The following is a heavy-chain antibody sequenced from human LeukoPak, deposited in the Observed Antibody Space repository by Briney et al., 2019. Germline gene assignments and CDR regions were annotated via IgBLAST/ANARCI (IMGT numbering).Heavy chain of an antibody. V-gene: IGHV3-53*01. J-gene: IGHJ4*02. D-gene: IGHD1-26*01. Sequence: GGSLRLSCAAPGFTVSNNYMSWVRQAPGKGLEWVSVIYSGGSTYYADSVKGRFIISRDNSKSTLYLQMNSLRAEDTAVYYCVRVEYSGSHYLFDLWGQGTLVTVSS. CDR2: IYSGGST. CDR1: GFTVSNNY. CDR3: VRVEYSGSHYLFDL.